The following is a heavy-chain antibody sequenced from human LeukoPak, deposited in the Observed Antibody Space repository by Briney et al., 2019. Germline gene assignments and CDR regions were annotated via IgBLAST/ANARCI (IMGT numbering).Heavy chain of an antibody. Sequence: ETLSLTCTVSGGSISSNYMNWVRQAPGKGLEWVSIIHNNGDTYYADSVQGRFTISRDNSKNTLYLQMNSLRAEDTAVYYCARDSYSLYWGQGTPVTVSS. CDR1: GGSISSNY. V-gene: IGHV3-66*01. J-gene: IGHJ4*02. CDR2: IHNNGDT. D-gene: IGHD2-21*01. CDR3: ARDSYSLY.